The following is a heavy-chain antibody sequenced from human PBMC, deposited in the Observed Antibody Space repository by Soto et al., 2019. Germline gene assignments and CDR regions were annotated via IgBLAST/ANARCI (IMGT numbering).Heavy chain of an antibody. J-gene: IGHJ6*02. CDR3: ARIRGYWYGLDV. CDR2: ITGTGGNT. CDR1: GFPLSTYG. V-gene: IGHV3-23*01. Sequence: EVQLLESGGGLVQPGGSLRLSCAASGFPLSTYGMTWVRQAPGKGLEWVSAITGTGGNTYYVDSVKGRFTRSRDNSKFILYLQVNSLRVEGTAVYYCARIRGYWYGLDVWGQGTTVTVSS.